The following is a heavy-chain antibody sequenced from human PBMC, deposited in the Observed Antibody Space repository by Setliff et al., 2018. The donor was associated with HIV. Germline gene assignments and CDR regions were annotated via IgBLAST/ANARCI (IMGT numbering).Heavy chain of an antibody. CDR1: GGTFSSYV. J-gene: IGHJ5*02. CDR3: ARDFSGQQLVGGWFDP. D-gene: IGHD6-13*01. CDR2: IIPIFGTA. Sequence: ASVKVSCKASGGTFSSYVISWVRQAPGQGLEWMGGIIPIFGTANYAQKFQGRVTITADGSTSTAYMELSSLRSDDTAVYYCARDFSGQQLVGGWFDPWGQGTLVTVSS. V-gene: IGHV1-69*13.